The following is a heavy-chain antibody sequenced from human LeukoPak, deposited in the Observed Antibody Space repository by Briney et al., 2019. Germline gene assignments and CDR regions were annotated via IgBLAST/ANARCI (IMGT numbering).Heavy chain of an antibody. D-gene: IGHD6-19*01. CDR2: ISSSSSYI. CDR3: ARAEYSSGSTGEDY. Sequence: PGGSLRLSCAASRFTFSSYSMNWVRQAPGKGLEWVSSISSSSSYIYYADSVKGRFTISRDNAKNSLYLQMNSLRAEDTAVYYCARAEYSSGSTGEDYWGQGTLVTVSS. CDR1: RFTFSSYS. J-gene: IGHJ4*02. V-gene: IGHV3-21*01.